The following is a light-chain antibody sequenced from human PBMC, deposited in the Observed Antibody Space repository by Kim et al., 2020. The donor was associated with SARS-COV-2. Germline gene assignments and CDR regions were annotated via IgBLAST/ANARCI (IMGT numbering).Light chain of an antibody. CDR1: QSVLYSSNNKNY. Sequence: DIVMTQSPDSLAVSLGERATINCKSSQSVLYSSNNKNYLAWYQQKPGQPPKLLIYWASTRESGVPDRFSGSGSGTVFTLTISSLQAEDVAVYYCQQYYSTPLTFGGGTKLEI. CDR2: WAS. J-gene: IGKJ4*01. CDR3: QQYYSTPLT. V-gene: IGKV4-1*01.